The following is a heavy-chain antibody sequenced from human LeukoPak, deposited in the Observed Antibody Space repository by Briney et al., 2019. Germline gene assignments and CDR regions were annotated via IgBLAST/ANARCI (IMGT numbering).Heavy chain of an antibody. V-gene: IGHV1-2*02. CDR1: GYTFTGYY. CDR3: ARVPYYYDSSGYYY. CDR2: INPNSGGT. J-gene: IGHJ4*02. Sequence: ASVKVSCKASGYTFTGYYTHWVRQAPGQGLEWMGWINPNSGGTNYAQKFQGRVTMTRDTSISTAYMELSRLRSDDTAVYYCARVPYYYDSSGYYYWGQGTLVTVSS. D-gene: IGHD3-22*01.